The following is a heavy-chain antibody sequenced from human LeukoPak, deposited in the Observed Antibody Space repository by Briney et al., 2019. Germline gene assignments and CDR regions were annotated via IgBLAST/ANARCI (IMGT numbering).Heavy chain of an antibody. J-gene: IGHJ3*02. CDR2: ISGSGGST. Sequence: GGSLRLSCAASGFSFSGYAIHWVRQAPGKGLEWVSAISGSGGSTYYADSVKGRFTISRDNAKNSLYLQMNSLRAEDTAVYYCARVAYGAQAFDIWGQGTMVTVSS. CDR1: GFSFSGYA. D-gene: IGHD4-17*01. V-gene: IGHV3-21*01. CDR3: ARVAYGAQAFDI.